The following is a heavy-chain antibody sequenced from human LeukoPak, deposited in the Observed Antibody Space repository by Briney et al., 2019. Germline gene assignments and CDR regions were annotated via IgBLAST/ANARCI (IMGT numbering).Heavy chain of an antibody. J-gene: IGHJ5*02. V-gene: IGHV3-23*01. CDR1: GFTFSSYA. CDR3: ARDKTPTSSYYDFWSGYYRQNEYNWFDP. Sequence: GGSLRLSCAASGFTFSSYAMSWVRQAPGKGLEWVSAISGSGGSTYYADSVKGRFTISRDNAKNSLYLQMNSLRAEDTAVYYCARDKTPTSSYYDFWSGYYRQNEYNWFDPWGQGTLVTVSS. D-gene: IGHD3-3*01. CDR2: ISGSGGST.